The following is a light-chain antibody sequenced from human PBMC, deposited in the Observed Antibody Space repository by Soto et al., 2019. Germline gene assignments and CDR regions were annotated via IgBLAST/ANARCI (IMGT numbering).Light chain of an antibody. J-gene: IGKJ2*01. CDR1: QSISSY. CDR2: AAS. V-gene: IGKV1-39*01. CDR3: QQSYSTTGWYT. Sequence: DIQMTQSPSSLSASVGDRVTITCRASQSISSYLNWYQQKPGKAPKLLIYAASSLQSGVPSRFSGSGSGTDFTLTISSLQPEDFATYYCQQSYSTTGWYTFGQGTKLEIK.